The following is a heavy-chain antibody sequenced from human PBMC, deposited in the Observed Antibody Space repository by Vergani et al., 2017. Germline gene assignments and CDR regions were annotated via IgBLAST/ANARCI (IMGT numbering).Heavy chain of an antibody. Sequence: EVQLVESGGGLVKRGGSLRLSCAASGFTFSSYSMNWVRQAPGKGLEWVSAISSSSSYIHYSDSLKGRFTISRDNAKSSLYLQMNSLRAEDTDVYYCARDRYYLGSWSYPYFYSYGLDVWGQGTAVTVSS. D-gene: IGHD3-10*01. CDR3: ARDRYYLGSWSYPYFYSYGLDV. CDR2: ISSSSSYI. J-gene: IGHJ6*02. CDR1: GFTFSSYS. V-gene: IGHV3-21*01.